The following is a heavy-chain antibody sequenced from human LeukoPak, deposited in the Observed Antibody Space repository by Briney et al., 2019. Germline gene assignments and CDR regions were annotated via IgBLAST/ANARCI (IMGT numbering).Heavy chain of an antibody. D-gene: IGHD5-12*01. CDR3: ARYDRSGYGFDC. V-gene: IGHV4-59*01. CDR1: GGSISDYY. J-gene: IGHJ4*02. Sequence: SETLSLTCTVSGGSISDYYWSWIRQPPGKGLEWIGYIHYSGSSNYYPSLKSRVTISVDTSKNQFSLKLSSVTAADTAVYYCARYDRSGYGFDCWGQGTLVTVSS. CDR2: IHYSGSS.